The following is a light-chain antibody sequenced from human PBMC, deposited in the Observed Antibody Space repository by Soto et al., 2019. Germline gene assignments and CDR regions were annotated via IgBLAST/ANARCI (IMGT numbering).Light chain of an antibody. CDR2: NVF. CDR3: MQGTHRPGT. CDR1: QGLGASDGNTY. V-gene: IGKV2-30*01. J-gene: IGKJ2*02. Sequence: DVVMTQSPLSLPVTLGQPASISCRSSQGLGASDGNTYLNWFQQRPGQSPRRLIYNVFNRESGVPDRFSGSGSGPDFTLKISRVEAEDVGIYYCMQGTHRPGTFGQGTKLEIK.